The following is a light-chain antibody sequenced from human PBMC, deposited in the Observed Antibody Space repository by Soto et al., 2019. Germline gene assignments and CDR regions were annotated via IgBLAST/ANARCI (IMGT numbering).Light chain of an antibody. CDR1: QSVASTY. V-gene: IGKV3-20*01. J-gene: IGKJ5*01. CDR3: PQNDALPL. CDR2: GAS. Sequence: EIVLTQSPGTLSLSPGERATLSCWASQSVASTYLGWYQQKPGQAPRLLIYGASSRATGIPDRFSGSGSGTDFTLTISRLEPDVFALSSCPQNDALPLLGAGT.